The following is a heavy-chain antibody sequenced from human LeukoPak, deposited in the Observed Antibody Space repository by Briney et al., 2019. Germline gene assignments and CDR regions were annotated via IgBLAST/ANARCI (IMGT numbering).Heavy chain of an antibody. V-gene: IGHV1-2*02. D-gene: IGHD1-26*01. Sequence: ASVKVSCKASGYIFTGYYMHCVRQAPGQVLQWIQWINPNSGGTNYAQKFQGRVTMTRDTSISTAYMELSRLRSDDTAVYYCARDLSPKVGATHHWGQGTLVTVSS. CDR1: GYIFTGYY. CDR2: INPNSGGT. CDR3: ARDLSPKVGATHH. J-gene: IGHJ4*02.